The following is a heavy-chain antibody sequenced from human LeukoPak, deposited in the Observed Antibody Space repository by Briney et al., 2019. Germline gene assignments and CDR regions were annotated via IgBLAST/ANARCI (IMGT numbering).Heavy chain of an antibody. V-gene: IGHV3-30*02. J-gene: IGHJ4*02. CDR3: AREGADPMTFGAQWELPHIDY. CDR2: IRYDGSNK. D-gene: IGHD1-26*01. CDR1: GFTFSSYG. Sequence: PGGSLRLSCAASGFTFSSYGMHWVRQAPGKGLEWVAFIRYDGSNKYYADSVKGRFTISRDNSKNTLYLQMNSLRAEDTAVYYCAREGADPMTFGAQWELPHIDYWGQGTLVTVSS.